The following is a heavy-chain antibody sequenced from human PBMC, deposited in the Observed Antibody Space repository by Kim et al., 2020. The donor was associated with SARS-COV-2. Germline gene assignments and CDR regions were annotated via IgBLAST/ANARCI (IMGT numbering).Heavy chain of an antibody. V-gene: IGHV4-34*01. D-gene: IGHD6-13*01. J-gene: IGHJ4*02. CDR3: ARGSRLGIAAADDY. Sequence: SETLSLTCAVYGGSFSGYYWSWIRQPPGKGLEWIGEINHSGSTNYNPSLKSRVTISVDTSKHQFSLKLSSVTAADTAVYYCARGSRLGIAAADDYWGQGTLVTVSS. CDR1: GGSFSGYY. CDR2: INHSGST.